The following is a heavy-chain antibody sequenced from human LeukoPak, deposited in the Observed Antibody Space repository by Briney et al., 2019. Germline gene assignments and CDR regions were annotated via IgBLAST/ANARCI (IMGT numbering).Heavy chain of an antibody. J-gene: IGHJ4*02. D-gene: IGHD6-19*01. V-gene: IGHV1-8*01. Sequence: ASVKVSCKASGYTFTSYDVNWVRQATGQGLEWMGWMNPNSANTGYAQKFQGRVTMTRNPSISTAYMELSSLRSEDTAVYYCAKEAEQYSSGWYYFDYWGQGTLVTVSS. CDR2: MNPNSANT. CDR1: GYTFTSYD. CDR3: AKEAEQYSSGWYYFDY.